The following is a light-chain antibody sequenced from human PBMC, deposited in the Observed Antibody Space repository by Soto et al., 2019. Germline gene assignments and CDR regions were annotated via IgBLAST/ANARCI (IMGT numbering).Light chain of an antibody. CDR1: QSVSSY. CDR3: QQRIDWPPT. CDR2: HTS. Sequence: EIVLTQSPATLSLSPGERATLSCRASQSVSSYLAWYQQKPGQAPRLLIYHTSNRATGIPARFSGSGSGTDFTLTISNLEPEDFAIYYCQQRIDWPPTFGQGTKVEIK. V-gene: IGKV3-11*01. J-gene: IGKJ1*01.